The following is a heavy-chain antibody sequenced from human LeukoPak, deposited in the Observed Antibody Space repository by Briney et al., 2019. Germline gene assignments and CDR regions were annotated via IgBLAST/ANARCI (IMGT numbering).Heavy chain of an antibody. CDR1: GFTFSSYA. V-gene: IGHV3-23*01. CDR3: AKMGEVVPAAISYYFDY. D-gene: IGHD2-2*01. Sequence: GGSLRPSCAASGFTFSSYAMSWVRQAPGKGLEWVSAISGSGGSTYYADSVKGRFTISRDNSKNTLYLQMNSLRAEDTAVYYCAKMGEVVPAAISYYFDYWGQGTLVTVSS. CDR2: ISGSGGST. J-gene: IGHJ4*02.